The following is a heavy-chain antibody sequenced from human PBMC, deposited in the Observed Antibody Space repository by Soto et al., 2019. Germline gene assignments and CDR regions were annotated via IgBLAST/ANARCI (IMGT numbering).Heavy chain of an antibody. V-gene: IGHV3-74*01. CDR1: GFTFSTYW. CDR3: ASGRPRDYFDY. Sequence: EVQLVESGGGLVQPGGSLRLSCAASGFTFSTYWMHWVRQAPGKGLVWVARINRDGSSTSYADFVKGRFTISRDNAKNTLYLQMNSLRAEDTAVYYCASGRPRDYFDYWGQGTLVTVSS. J-gene: IGHJ4*02. CDR2: INRDGSST.